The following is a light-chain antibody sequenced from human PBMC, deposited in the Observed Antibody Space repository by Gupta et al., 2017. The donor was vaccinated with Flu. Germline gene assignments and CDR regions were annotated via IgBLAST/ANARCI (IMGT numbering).Light chain of an antibody. CDR1: QSVSSN. CDR2: GAS. V-gene: IGKV3-15*01. Sequence: EIVMRQSPATLSVSPGERATLSCRASQSVSSNLAWYQQKPGQAPRLLIYGASTRATGIPARFSGSGSGTEFTLTISSLQSEDFAVYYCQGKLTFGGGTKVEIK. CDR3: QGKLT. J-gene: IGKJ4*01.